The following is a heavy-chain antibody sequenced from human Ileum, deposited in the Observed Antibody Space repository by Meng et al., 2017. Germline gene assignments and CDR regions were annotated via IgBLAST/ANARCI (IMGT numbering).Heavy chain of an antibody. Sequence: QLQLVQSGAEVKKPGASVRVSCKTSGFTFISYAIYWVRQAPGQGLEWMGWITAGNGNTKYSQKFQGRVTITRETSASTAYMELSSLRSEDTAVYYCARDMPYSSGSFDYWGQGTLVTVSS. V-gene: IGHV1-3*01. CDR1: GFTFISYA. CDR2: ITAGNGNT. J-gene: IGHJ4*02. CDR3: ARDMPYSSGSFDY. D-gene: IGHD3-10*01.